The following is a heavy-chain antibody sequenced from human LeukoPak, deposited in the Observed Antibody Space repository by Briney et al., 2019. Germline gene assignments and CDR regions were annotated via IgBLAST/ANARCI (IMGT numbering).Heavy chain of an antibody. V-gene: IGHV4-59*10. CDR3: ASEAVAGTGNY. CDR2: IYTSGST. CDR1: GGSFSGYY. D-gene: IGHD6-19*01. Sequence: SETLSLTCAVYGGSFSGYYWSWIRQPAGKGLEWIGRIYTSGSTNYNPSLKSRVTMSVDTSKNQFSLKLSSVTAADTAVYYCASEAVAGTGNYWGQGTLVTVSS. J-gene: IGHJ4*02.